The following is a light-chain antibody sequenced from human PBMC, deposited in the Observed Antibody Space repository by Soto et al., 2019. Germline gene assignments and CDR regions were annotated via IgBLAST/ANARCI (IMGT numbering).Light chain of an antibody. J-gene: IGLJ1*01. Sequence: QSALTQPASVSGSPGQSITISCTGTSSDVGAYTFVSWYQQHPDKVPRLMIFDVSRRPSGVSDRFSGSKSGNTASLTISGLQPEDEADYYCSSYTSSSTHVFGSGTKLTVL. CDR1: SSDVGAYTF. CDR3: SSYTSSSTHV. CDR2: DVS. V-gene: IGLV2-14*03.